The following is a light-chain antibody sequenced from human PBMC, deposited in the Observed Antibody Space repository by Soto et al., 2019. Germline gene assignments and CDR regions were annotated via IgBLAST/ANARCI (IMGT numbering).Light chain of an antibody. CDR2: DVN. V-gene: IGLV2-11*01. CDR3: CSYEGRNINYA. Sequence: QSVLTQPRSVSGSPGQSVTISCTGTSRDVGGYNYVSWYQQHPGKAPKLMIYDVNKRPSGVPDRLSGSKSGDTASLTISGLQAEDEADYYCCSYEGRNINYAFGSGTKVTV. J-gene: IGLJ1*01. CDR1: SRDVGGYNY.